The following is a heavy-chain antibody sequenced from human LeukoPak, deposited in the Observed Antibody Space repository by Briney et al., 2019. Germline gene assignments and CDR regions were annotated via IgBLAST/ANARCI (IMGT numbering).Heavy chain of an antibody. Sequence: SETMSLTCTVSGGSISSYYWSWIRQPPGKGLEWIGYIYYSGGTNYNPSLKSRVTISVDTSKNQFSLKLSSVTAADTAVYYCARVSEYSSSWADWYFDLWGRGTLVTVSS. V-gene: IGHV4-59*01. D-gene: IGHD6-13*01. CDR1: GGSISSYY. CDR2: IYYSGGT. J-gene: IGHJ2*01. CDR3: ARVSEYSSSWADWYFDL.